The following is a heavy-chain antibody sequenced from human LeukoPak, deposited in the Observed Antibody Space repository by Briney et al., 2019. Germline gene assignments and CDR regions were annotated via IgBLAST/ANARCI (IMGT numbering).Heavy chain of an antibody. V-gene: IGHV3-21*01. CDR3: AREGSAAAGDY. J-gene: IGHJ4*02. Sequence: AGGSLRLSCAASGFTFSSYSMNWVRQAPGKGLEWVSSISSSSSYIYYADSVKGRFTISRDNSKNTLYLKMNSLRAEDTAVYYCAREGSAAAGDYWGQGTLVTVSS. CDR2: ISSSSSYI. D-gene: IGHD6-13*01. CDR1: GFTFSSYS.